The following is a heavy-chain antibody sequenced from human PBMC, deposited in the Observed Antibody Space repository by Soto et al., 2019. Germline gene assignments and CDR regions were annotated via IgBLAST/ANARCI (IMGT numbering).Heavy chain of an antibody. J-gene: IGHJ5*02. CDR1: GVSLTSNGVG. V-gene: IGHV2-5*02. CDR3: AHEGYGSDNWYGP. Sequence: QISLKESGPTLVQPTQTLPLTCTFSGVSLTSNGVGVGWIRQPPGQSLDWLALIYWDDTERYSPSLKAKLTTTKDTSKNQVVLTMTSMDPVDTATYYCAHEGYGSDNWYGPWGQGTLVTVSS. CDR2: IYWDDTE. D-gene: IGHD6-13*01.